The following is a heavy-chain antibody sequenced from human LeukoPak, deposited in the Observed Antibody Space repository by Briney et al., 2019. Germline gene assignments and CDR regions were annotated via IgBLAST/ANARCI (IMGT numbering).Heavy chain of an antibody. V-gene: IGHV3-30*02. CDR3: AKDGRYFDWLGYYYYYYYMDV. Sequence: GGSLRLSCAASGFDFSSYGMHWVRQAPGKGLEWVAYIHYDSTTEDYADSVQGRFTISRDNSKNTLYLQMNSPRAEDTAVYYCAKDGRYFDWLGYYYYYYYMDVWGKGTTVTISS. CDR2: IHYDSTTE. D-gene: IGHD3-9*01. J-gene: IGHJ6*03. CDR1: GFDFSSYG.